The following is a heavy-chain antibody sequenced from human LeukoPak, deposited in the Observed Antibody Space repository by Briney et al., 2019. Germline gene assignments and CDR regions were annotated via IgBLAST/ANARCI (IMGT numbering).Heavy chain of an antibody. D-gene: IGHD2/OR15-2a*01. CDR3: AREVVIVPDYFYYGLDV. CDR2: ISSRGDSL. J-gene: IGHJ6*02. V-gene: IGHV3-11*01. Sequence: VGSLRLSCAASGFTFGDYYMTWIRQAPGKGLEWLSFISSRGDSLYYADSVRGRFTISRDNAENSLFLQMNSLRAEDTAVYYCAREVVIVPDYFYYGLDVWGQGTTVSVSS. CDR1: GFTFGDYY.